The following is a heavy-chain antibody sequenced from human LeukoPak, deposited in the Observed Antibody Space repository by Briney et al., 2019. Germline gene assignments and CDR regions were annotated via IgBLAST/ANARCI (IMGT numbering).Heavy chain of an antibody. V-gene: IGHV1-24*01. CDR2: FDPEDGET. J-gene: IGHJ4*02. D-gene: IGHD4-23*01. CDR1: GYTLTELS. Sequence: ASVTVSCKVSGYTLTELSMHWVRQAPGKGLEWMGGFDPEDGETIYAQKFQGRVTMTEDTSTDTAYMELSSLRSEDTAVYYCATPNYGGFWFDYWGQGTLVTVSS. CDR3: ATPNYGGFWFDY.